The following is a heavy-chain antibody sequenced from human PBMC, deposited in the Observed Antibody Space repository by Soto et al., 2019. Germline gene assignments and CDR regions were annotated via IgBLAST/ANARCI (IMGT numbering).Heavy chain of an antibody. J-gene: IGHJ4*02. CDR1: GFTFSSYA. CDR2: ISGSGGST. Sequence: EVQLLESGGALVQPGGSLRLSCAASGFTFSSYAMSWVRQTQGKGLEWVSAISGSGGSTYYADSVKGRFTISRDNSKNTLYLQMNSLRAEDTAIYYCAKVAEVSTTIFAGVIRPGIGHFDYWGQGTMVTVSS. CDR3: AKVAEVSTTIFAGVIRPGIGHFDY. D-gene: IGHD3-3*01. V-gene: IGHV3-23*01.